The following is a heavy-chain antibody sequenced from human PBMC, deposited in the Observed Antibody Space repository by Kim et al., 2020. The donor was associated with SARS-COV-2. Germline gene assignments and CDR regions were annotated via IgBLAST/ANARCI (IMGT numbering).Heavy chain of an antibody. CDR2: IYSASSI. Sequence: GGSLRLSCAASGFTVSSNYMSWVRQAPGKGLEWVSVIYSASSIYYADSVKGRFTISRHNSKNTLYLQMNSLRAEDTAVYYCARSVLLWFGEELGGMDVWGQGTTVTVSS. D-gene: IGHD3-10*01. J-gene: IGHJ6*02. CDR1: GFTVSSNY. V-gene: IGHV3-53*04. CDR3: ARSVLLWFGEELGGMDV.